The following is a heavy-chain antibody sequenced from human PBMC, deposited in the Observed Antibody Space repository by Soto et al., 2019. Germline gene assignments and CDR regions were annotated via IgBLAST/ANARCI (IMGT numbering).Heavy chain of an antibody. V-gene: IGHV3-49*03. CDR3: SRLLGPYYYYGMDV. CDR2: IRSKAYSGAT. Sequence: GGSLRLSCTASGFTFGDYAMSWFRQAPGKGLEWVGFIRSKAYSGATDYAASVKGRFTISRDVFKNIASLQMNSLKTEDTAVYYCSRLLGPYYYYGMDVWGQGTTVTVS. D-gene: IGHD3-10*01. CDR1: GFTFGDYA. J-gene: IGHJ6*02.